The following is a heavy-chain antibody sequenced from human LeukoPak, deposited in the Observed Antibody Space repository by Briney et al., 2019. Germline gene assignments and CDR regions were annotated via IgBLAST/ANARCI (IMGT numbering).Heavy chain of an antibody. V-gene: IGHV3-23*01. J-gene: IGHJ4*02. D-gene: IGHD3-22*01. Sequence: GGSLRLSCVGSGFTLSSYAMSWVRQAPGKGLEWVSAINGSGTRTYYADSVKGRFTISRDNSKNTLYLQMNSLRAEDTAVYYCANTPHYYDSSGYYADYWGQGTLVTVSS. CDR3: ANTPHYYDSSGYYADY. CDR1: GFTLSSYA. CDR2: INGSGTRT.